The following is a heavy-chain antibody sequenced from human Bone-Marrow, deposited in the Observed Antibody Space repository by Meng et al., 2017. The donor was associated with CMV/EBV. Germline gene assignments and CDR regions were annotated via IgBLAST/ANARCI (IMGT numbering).Heavy chain of an antibody. CDR2: IISSSSYI. D-gene: IGHD2-2*02. J-gene: IGHJ6*02. Sequence: LTCAVYGGSFSGYYWSWVRQAPGKGLEWVSSIISSSSYIYYADSVKGRFTISRDNAKNSLYLQMNSLRAEDTAVYYCARDRRYCSSTSCYTGRYYYYGMDVWGQGTTVTVS. CDR3: ARDRRYCSSTSCYTGRYYYYGMDV. CDR1: GGSFSGYY. V-gene: IGHV3-21*01.